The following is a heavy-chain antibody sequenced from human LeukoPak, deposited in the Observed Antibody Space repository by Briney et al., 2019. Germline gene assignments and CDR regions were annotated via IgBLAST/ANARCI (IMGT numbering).Heavy chain of an antibody. Sequence: GGSLRLSCAASGFTFSSYAMSWVRQAPGKGLEWVSAISGSGGSTYYADSAKGRFTISRDNSKNTLYLQMNSLRAEDTAVYYCAKDCGDYCKSLRPNDAFDIWGQGTMVTVSS. J-gene: IGHJ3*02. D-gene: IGHD2-21*02. V-gene: IGHV3-23*01. CDR2: ISGSGGST. CDR3: AKDCGDYCKSLRPNDAFDI. CDR1: GFTFSSYA.